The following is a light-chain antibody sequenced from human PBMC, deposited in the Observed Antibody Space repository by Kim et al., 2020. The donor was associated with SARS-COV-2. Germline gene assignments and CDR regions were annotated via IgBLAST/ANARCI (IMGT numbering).Light chain of an antibody. J-gene: IGKJ1*01. CDR3: QQYATSGRT. CDR1: QSINNN. CDR2: GAS. Sequence: LPPGERATLSCRASQSINNNLAWYQQIPGQAPRLLLYGASYRATGIADRFSGSGSGTDFTLTISRLEPEDFAVYYCQQYATSGRTFGQGTKVDIK. V-gene: IGKV3-20*01.